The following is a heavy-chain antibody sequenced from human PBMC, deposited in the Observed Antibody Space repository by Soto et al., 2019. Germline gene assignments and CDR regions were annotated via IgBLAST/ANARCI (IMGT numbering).Heavy chain of an antibody. J-gene: IGHJ4*02. CDR2: IVVGSGNT. V-gene: IGHV1-58*01. D-gene: IGHD3-10*01. Sequence: QMQLVQSGPEVKKPGTSVKVSCKASGFTFTSSAVQWVRQARGQRLEWKGWIVVGSGNTNYAHKFKERGPITRDMAKRNADMGVSSLGTEESAVYCWGAAGVQGFINIGYWGQGTLVTVSS. CDR1: GFTFTSSA. CDR3: GAAGVQGFINIGY.